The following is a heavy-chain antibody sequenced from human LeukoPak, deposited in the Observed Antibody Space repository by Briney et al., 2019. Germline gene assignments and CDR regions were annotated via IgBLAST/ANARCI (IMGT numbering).Heavy chain of an antibody. V-gene: IGHV3-53*04. J-gene: IGHJ4*02. CDR3: ARAPLGTPQPKYYFDY. CDR2: IYSGGST. Sequence: GGSLRLSCAASGFTVSSSYMSWVRQAPGKGLEWVSVIYSGGSTYYADSVKGRFAISRNISKNTLYLQMNSLRAEDTAVYYCARAPLGTPQPKYYFDYWGQGTLVTVSS. CDR1: GFTVSSSY. D-gene: IGHD3-16*01.